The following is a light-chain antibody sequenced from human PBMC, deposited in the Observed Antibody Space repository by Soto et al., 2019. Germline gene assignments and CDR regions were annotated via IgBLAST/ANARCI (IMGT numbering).Light chain of an antibody. Sequence: DIQMTQSPSTLSASVGDRVTITCRASQSISTWLAWYQQKPGKAPKLLIYRASSLQSGVPSRFSGSGSGTDFTLNISSLQPDDVATYYCQQYDLYWTFGQGTKVEIK. J-gene: IGKJ1*01. V-gene: IGKV1-5*03. CDR3: QQYDLYWT. CDR1: QSISTW. CDR2: RAS.